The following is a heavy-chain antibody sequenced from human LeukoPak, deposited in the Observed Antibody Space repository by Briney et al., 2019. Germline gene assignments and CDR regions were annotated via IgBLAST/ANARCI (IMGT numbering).Heavy chain of an antibody. J-gene: IGHJ6*03. Sequence: ASVKVSCKASGYTFTGYYMHWVRQAPGQGLEWMGWINPNSGGTNYAQKFQGRVTMTRDTSISTAYMELSRLRSDDTAVYYCARDRAQYSSSPYYYYMDVWGKGTTVTVSS. CDR3: ARDRAQYSSSPYYYYMDV. D-gene: IGHD6-6*01. CDR1: GYTFTGYY. V-gene: IGHV1-2*02. CDR2: INPNSGGT.